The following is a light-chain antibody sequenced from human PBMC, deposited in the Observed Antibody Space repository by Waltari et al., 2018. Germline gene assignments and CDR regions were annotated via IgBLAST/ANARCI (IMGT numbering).Light chain of an antibody. J-gene: IGKJ5*01. CDR3: QQYDRWPVT. CDR2: GAS. Sequence: EIVMTQSPATLSLSPGDRATLPCRASQSVSNNLAWYQQKPGQAPRLLIYGASTGATGIPARFSGSGSGTEFTLTISSLQSEDVAVYYCQQYDRWPVTFGQGTRLEIK. V-gene: IGKV3-15*01. CDR1: QSVSNN.